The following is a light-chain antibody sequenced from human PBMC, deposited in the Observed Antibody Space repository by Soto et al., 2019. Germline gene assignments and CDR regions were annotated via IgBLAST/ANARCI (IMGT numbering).Light chain of an antibody. CDR1: SSDVGAYNF. V-gene: IGLV2-8*01. Sequence: QSALAQPPSASGSPGQSVTISCTGTSSDVGAYNFVSWYQQLPGKAPKLMIYEVTKRPSGVPDGFSGSKSGNTASLTVSGLQAEDEADYYCSSYAGSITIYVFGTGTKLTVL. J-gene: IGLJ1*01. CDR2: EVT. CDR3: SSYAGSITIYV.